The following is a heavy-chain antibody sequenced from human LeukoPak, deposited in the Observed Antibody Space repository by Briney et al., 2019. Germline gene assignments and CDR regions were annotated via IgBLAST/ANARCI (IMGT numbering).Heavy chain of an antibody. CDR1: GFTFDDYA. J-gene: IGHJ4*02. V-gene: IGHV3-9*01. CDR2: ISWNSGSI. D-gene: IGHD3-9*01. CDR3: AKDYDILPDY. Sequence: GRSLRLSCAASGFTFDDYAMHWVRQAPGKGLEWVSGISWNSGSIGYADSVKGRFTISRDNSKNTLYLQMNSLRAEDTAVYYCAKDYDILPDYWGQGTLVTVSS.